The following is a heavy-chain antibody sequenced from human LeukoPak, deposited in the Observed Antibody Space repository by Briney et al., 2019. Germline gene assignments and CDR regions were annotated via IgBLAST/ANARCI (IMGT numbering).Heavy chain of an antibody. D-gene: IGHD3-10*01. J-gene: IGHJ4*02. Sequence: MPSETLSLTCTVSGGSISSYYWSWIRQPPGKGLEWIGYIYYSGSTNYNPSLKSRVTISVDTSKNQFSLKLSSVTAADTAVYYCARVTWYYYGSGSYACYYFDYWGQGTLVTVSS. V-gene: IGHV4-59*08. CDR2: IYYSGST. CDR3: ARVTWYYYGSGSYACYYFDY. CDR1: GGSISSYY.